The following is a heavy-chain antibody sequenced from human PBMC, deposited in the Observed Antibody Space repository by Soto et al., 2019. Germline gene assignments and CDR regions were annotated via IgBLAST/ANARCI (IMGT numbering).Heavy chain of an antibody. CDR2: IYHSGST. D-gene: IGHD2-2*01. J-gene: IGHJ4*02. Sequence: SKTLSLTCAVSSGSISSSNWWSWVRQPPGKGLEWIGEIYHSGSTNYNPSLKSRVTISVDKSKNQFSLKLSSVTAADTAVYYCRAGKYQLLPNHSYFDYWGQGTLVTVSS. CDR3: RAGKYQLLPNHSYFDY. V-gene: IGHV4-4*02. CDR1: SGSISSSNW.